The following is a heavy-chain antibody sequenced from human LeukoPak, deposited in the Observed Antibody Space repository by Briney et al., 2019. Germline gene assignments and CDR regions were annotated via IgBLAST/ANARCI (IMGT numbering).Heavy chain of an antibody. V-gene: IGHV3-7*01. Sequence: GGSLRLSCAASGFSFGSSWMDWVRQAPGKGLEWVASINPNGSEKYSVDSVEGRFTISRDNAKNLLYLQVNSLRVEDTAFYYCARDLAYSRLDYWGQGMLVTVSS. CDR1: GFSFGSSW. J-gene: IGHJ4*02. D-gene: IGHD5-18*01. CDR3: ARDLAYSRLDY. CDR2: INPNGSEK.